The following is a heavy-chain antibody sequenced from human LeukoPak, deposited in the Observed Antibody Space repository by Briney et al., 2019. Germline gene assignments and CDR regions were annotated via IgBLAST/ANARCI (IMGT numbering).Heavy chain of an antibody. J-gene: IGHJ4*02. V-gene: IGHV3-7*01. CDR2: IKQDGSAK. Sequence: QPGGSLRLSCAAPGFTFSDYYMSWIRQAPGKGLEWVANIKQDGSAKDYVDSVKGRFTISRDSAKNSLYLQMNSLRAEDTAVYYCARGSTAAANFDYWGQGTLVTVSS. CDR3: ARGSTAAANFDY. D-gene: IGHD2-2*01. CDR1: GFTFSDYY.